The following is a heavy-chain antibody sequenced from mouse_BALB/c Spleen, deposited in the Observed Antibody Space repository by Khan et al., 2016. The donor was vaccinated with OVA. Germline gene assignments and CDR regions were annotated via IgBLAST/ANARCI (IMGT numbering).Heavy chain of an antibody. CDR3: ARGYFGNYEFAY. V-gene: IGHV1S132*01. J-gene: IGHJ3*01. CDR1: GYTFTSYW. D-gene: IGHD2-1*01. CDR2: IFPGTGTT. Sequence: QVQLQQPGTELVKPGASVKLSCKTSGYTFTSYWIQWVKQRPGQGLEWIGQIFPGTGTTYYNENFKGKATLTIDTSSTTAYMQLSSLTSEDSAVYFGARGYFGNYEFAYWGQGTLVTVSA.